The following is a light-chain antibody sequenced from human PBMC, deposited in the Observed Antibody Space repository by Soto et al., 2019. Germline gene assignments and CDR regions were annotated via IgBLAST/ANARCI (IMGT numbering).Light chain of an antibody. CDR3: QKYDSAPLT. Sequence: DIQMTQSPSSLSASVGDEVTVTCRARQGIGPYLAWYQQKPGKVPKLLIYAASTLQSGVPSRFSGSRSGTDFTLTISSLQPEDVATYYCQKYDSAPLTFGPGTTVDIK. V-gene: IGKV1-27*01. CDR1: QGIGPY. CDR2: AAS. J-gene: IGKJ3*01.